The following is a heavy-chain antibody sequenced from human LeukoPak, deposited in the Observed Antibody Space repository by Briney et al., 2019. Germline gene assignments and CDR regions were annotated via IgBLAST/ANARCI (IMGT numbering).Heavy chain of an antibody. CDR3: ARVLEESFGVVIPNPFYYYYYGMDV. CDR2: INAGNGNT. J-gene: IGHJ6*02. V-gene: IGHV1-3*01. D-gene: IGHD3-3*01. Sequence: GASVKVSCKASGYTFTSYAMHWVRQAPGQRLEWMGWINAGNGNTKYSQKFQGRVTITRDTSASTAYMELSSLRSDDTAVYYCARVLEESFGVVIPNPFYYYYYGMDVWAKGPRSPSP. CDR1: GYTFTSYA.